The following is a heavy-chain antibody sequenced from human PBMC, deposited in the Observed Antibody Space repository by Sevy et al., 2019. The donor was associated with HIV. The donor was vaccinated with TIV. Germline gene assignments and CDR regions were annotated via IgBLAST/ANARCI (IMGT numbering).Heavy chain of an antibody. J-gene: IGHJ4*02. CDR2: LSFGCGKI. CDR1: GFDFSIYS. CDR3: AREGCTKPHDY. V-gene: IGHV3-23*01. D-gene: IGHD2-8*01. Sequence: GGSLRLSCAASGFDFSIYSMSWVRQAPGKGLEWVSTLSFGCGKINYADSVKGRFTISRVNSKSSVYLQMNNMRVEDTAVYYCAREGCTKPHDYWGQGTLVTVSS.